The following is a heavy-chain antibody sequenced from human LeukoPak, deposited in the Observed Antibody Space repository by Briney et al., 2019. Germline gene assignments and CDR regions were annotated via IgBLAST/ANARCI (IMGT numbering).Heavy chain of an antibody. CDR3: ARGGFTMVRGVTRFDY. D-gene: IGHD3-10*01. CDR2: IKQDGSEK. J-gene: IGHJ4*02. V-gene: IGHV3-7*01. CDR1: GFTFSSYW. Sequence: PGGSLRLSCAASGFTFSSYWMSWVRQAPGKGLEWVANIKQDGSEKYYVDSVKGRFTISRDNAKNSLYLQMNSLRAEDTAVYYCARGGFTMVRGVTRFDYWGQGTLVTVSS.